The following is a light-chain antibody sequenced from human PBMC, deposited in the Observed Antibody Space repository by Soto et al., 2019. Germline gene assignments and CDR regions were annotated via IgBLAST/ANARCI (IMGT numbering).Light chain of an antibody. CDR2: GAY. V-gene: IGKV1-5*01. CDR3: QHHNSYSQT. CDR1: QSIRNY. J-gene: IGKJ1*01. Sequence: DIQMTQSPPTLSASVGDRVTITCRASQSIRNYLAWYQQMPGKAPKLLICGAYNLQSGVPSRFSGSGSGTEFTLTISSLQPDDFATYFCQHHNSYSQTFGQGTKVEIK.